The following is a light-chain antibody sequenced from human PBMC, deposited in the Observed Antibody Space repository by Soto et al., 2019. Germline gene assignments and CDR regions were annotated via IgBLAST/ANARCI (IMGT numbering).Light chain of an antibody. CDR1: QGISSY. V-gene: IGKV1-9*01. J-gene: IGKJ4*01. Sequence: DIQLTQSPSFLSASVGGRVTITCRASQGISSYLAWYQQKPGKAPKLLIYAASTLQSGVPSRFSGSGSGTEFTLTISSLQPEDFATYYCQQLNSYPLFGGGTKVDIK. CDR3: QQLNSYPL. CDR2: AAS.